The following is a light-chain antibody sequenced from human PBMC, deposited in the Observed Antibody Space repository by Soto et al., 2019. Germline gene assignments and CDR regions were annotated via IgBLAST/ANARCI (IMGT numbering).Light chain of an antibody. CDR3: QQYGSLWT. J-gene: IGKJ1*01. CDR1: QSVSSSY. Sequence: EIVLTQSPGTLSLSPGERATLSCRASQSVSSSYLAWYQQKPGQAPRLLIYGASSRPTGIPDRFSGSGSGTDFTLTISRLEPEDFAIYYCQQYGSLWTFGQGTKVEIK. V-gene: IGKV3-20*01. CDR2: GAS.